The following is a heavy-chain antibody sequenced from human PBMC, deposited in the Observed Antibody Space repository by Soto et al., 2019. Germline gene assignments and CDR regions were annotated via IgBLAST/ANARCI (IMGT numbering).Heavy chain of an antibody. J-gene: IGHJ6*02. D-gene: IGHD6-13*01. CDR1: GFTFSSYA. CDR3: ANTDQQLTYYYYGMDV. V-gene: IGHV3-23*01. Sequence: GGSLRLSCAASGFTFSSYAMSWVRQAPGKGLEWVSAISGSGGSTYYADSVKGRFTISRDNSKNTLYLQMNSLRAEDTAVYYCANTDQQLTYYYYGMDVWGQGTTVTVSS. CDR2: ISGSGGST.